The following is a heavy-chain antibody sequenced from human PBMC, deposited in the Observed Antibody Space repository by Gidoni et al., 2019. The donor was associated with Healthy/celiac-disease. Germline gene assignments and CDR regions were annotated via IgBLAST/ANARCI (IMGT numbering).Heavy chain of an antibody. J-gene: IGHJ6*02. CDR3: AKASSIAARNPRDNYYYGMDV. V-gene: IGHV3-23*01. CDR2: ISGSGGST. D-gene: IGHD6-6*01. CDR1: GFTFSIYA. Sequence: EVQLLESGGGLVQPGGSLRLYCASSGFTFSIYAMSWVRQAPGKGLEWVSAISGSGGSTYYADSVKGRFTISRDNSKNTLYLQMNSLRAEDTAVYYCAKASSIAARNPRDNYYYGMDVWGQGTTVTVSS.